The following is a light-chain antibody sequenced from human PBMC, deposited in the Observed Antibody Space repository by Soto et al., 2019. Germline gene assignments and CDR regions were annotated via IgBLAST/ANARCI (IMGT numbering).Light chain of an antibody. CDR2: RTS. CDR3: QQFGSSVT. J-gene: IGKJ5*01. Sequence: ERVVTRSRGPISLSPGERATLSCRASQSVSSTYLAWYHHKPGQAPSLLIYRTSTPATGIPDRFSGSGSGTDFTLTISRLEPEDSADYYCQQFGSSVTSAQGTPLEIK. CDR1: QSVSSTY. V-gene: IGKV3-20*01.